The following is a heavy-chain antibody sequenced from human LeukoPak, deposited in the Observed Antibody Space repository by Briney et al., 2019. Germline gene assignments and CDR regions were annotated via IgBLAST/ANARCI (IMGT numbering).Heavy chain of an antibody. CDR2: INPNTGGT. CDR1: GYTFTGYN. CDR3: ARGGLDSSGWYGEGNAFDI. J-gene: IGHJ3*02. Sequence: ASVKVSCKASGYTFTGYNMHWVRQAPGQGLEWMGWINPNTGGTNYPQKFQGRVTMTRDTSISTAYMELSRPRSDDTAVYYCARGGLDSSGWYGEGNAFDIRGQGTMVTVSS. V-gene: IGHV1-2*02. D-gene: IGHD6-19*01.